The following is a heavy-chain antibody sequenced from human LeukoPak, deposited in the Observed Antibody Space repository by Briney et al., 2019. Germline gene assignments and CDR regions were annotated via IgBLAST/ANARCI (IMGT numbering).Heavy chain of an antibody. CDR2: ISGSGGST. V-gene: IGHV3-23*01. CDR3: PKAARTLGYCSGGSCYDCDY. CDR1: GFTFSSYA. D-gene: IGHD2-15*01. Sequence: GGSLRLSCAASGFTFSSYAMSWVRQAPGKGLEWVSAISGSGGSTYYADSVKGRFTISRDNSKNTLYLQMNSLRAEDTAVYYCPKAARTLGYCSGGSCYDCDYWGQGTLVTVSS. J-gene: IGHJ4*02.